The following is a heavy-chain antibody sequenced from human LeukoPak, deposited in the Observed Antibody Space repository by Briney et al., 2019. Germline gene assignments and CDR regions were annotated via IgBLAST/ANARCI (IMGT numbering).Heavy chain of an antibody. CDR1: GGSFSGYY. CDR3: ARAGSDSWWPTSFPLNWFDP. V-gene: IGHV4-34*01. J-gene: IGHJ5*02. D-gene: IGHD1-14*01. CDR2: INHSGST. Sequence: PSETLSLTCAVYGGSFSGYYWSWIRQPPGKGLEWIGEINHSGSTNYNPSLKSRVTISVDTSKNQFSLKLSSVTAADTAVYYCARAGSDSWWPTSFPLNWFDPWGQGTLVTVSS.